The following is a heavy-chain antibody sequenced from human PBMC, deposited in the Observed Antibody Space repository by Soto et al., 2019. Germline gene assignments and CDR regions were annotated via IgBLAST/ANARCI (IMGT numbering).Heavy chain of an antibody. CDR2: INHSGST. CDR3: ASPPGTTGGLDY. D-gene: IGHD1-1*01. J-gene: IGHJ4*02. Sequence: LSLTCAVYGGSFSGYYWSWIRQPPGKGLEWIGEINHSGSTNYNPSLKSRVTISVDTSKNQFSLKLSSVTAADTAVYYCASPPGTTGGLDYWGQGTLVTVSS. V-gene: IGHV4-34*01. CDR1: GGSFSGYY.